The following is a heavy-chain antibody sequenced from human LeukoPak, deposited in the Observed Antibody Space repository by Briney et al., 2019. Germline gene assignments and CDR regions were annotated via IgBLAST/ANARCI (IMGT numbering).Heavy chain of an antibody. CDR2: IIPIFGTE. J-gene: IGHJ4*02. CDR1: GGTFSSYA. Sequence: ASVTVSCKASGGTFSSYAISWVRQAPGQGLEWMGGIIPIFGTENYAQKFQGRVTITADVSTSTAYMELISLRSEDTAFYYCARGWDSSGQMPFLYWGQGTLVTVSS. V-gene: IGHV1-69*13. CDR3: ARGWDSSGQMPFLY. D-gene: IGHD3-22*01.